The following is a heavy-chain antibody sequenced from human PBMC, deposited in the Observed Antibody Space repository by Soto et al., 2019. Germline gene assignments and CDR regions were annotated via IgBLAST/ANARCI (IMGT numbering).Heavy chain of an antibody. CDR3: ARHPSDFWFDP. Sequence: ASETLSLTCAVSGGSISSGGYSWSWIRQPPGKGLEWIGYIYHNGSTNYNPSLKSRVTISVDTSKNQFSLKLSSVTAADTAVYYCARHPSDFWFDPWGQGTLVTVSS. D-gene: IGHD2-21*02. J-gene: IGHJ5*02. V-gene: IGHV4-30-2*01. CDR1: GGSISSGGYS. CDR2: IYHNGST.